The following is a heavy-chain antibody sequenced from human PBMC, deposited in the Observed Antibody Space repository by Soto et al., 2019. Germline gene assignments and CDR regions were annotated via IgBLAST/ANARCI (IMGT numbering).Heavy chain of an antibody. CDR2: IKSKTDGGTT. D-gene: IGHD3-10*01. CDR3: TTDPLLLLWFGAPEGVY. CDR1: GFTFSNAW. J-gene: IGHJ4*02. Sequence: EVQLVESGGGLVKPGGSLRLSCAASGFTFSNAWMNWVRQAPGKGLEWVGRIKSKTDGGTTDYAAPVKGRFTISRDDSKNTLYLQMNSLKTEDTAVYYCTTDPLLLLWFGAPEGVYWGQGTLVTVSS. V-gene: IGHV3-15*07.